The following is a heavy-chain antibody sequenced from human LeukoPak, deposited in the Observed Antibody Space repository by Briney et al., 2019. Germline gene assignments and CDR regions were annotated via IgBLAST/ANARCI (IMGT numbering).Heavy chain of an antibody. CDR1: GVSISTTNYY. V-gene: IGHV4-39*01. D-gene: IGHD5-18*01. CDR3: RGYTSGYSGGDY. Sequence: PSETLSLTCTVSGVSISTTNYYWGWIRPPPGKGLEWIGSISYSGSSYYSPSLKSRVTISVDTSKNQFSLRLRSVTAADTAVYYCRGYTSGYSGGDYWAQGALVTVSS. CDR2: ISYSGSS. J-gene: IGHJ4*02.